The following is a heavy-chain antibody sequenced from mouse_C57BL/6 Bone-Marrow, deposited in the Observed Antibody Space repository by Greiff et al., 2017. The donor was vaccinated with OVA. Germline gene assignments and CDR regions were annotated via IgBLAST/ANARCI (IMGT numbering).Heavy chain of an antibody. J-gene: IGHJ1*03. D-gene: IGHD4-1*02. Sequence: EVQLQQSGPVLVKPGASVKMSCKASGYTFTDYYMNWVKQSHGKSLEWIGVINPYNGGTSYNQKFKGKATLTVDKSSSTAYMELNSLTSEDSAVYYCARWDNWGDWYFDVWGTGTTVTVSS. CDR2: INPYNGGT. CDR3: ARWDNWGDWYFDV. CDR1: GYTFTDYY. V-gene: IGHV1-19*01.